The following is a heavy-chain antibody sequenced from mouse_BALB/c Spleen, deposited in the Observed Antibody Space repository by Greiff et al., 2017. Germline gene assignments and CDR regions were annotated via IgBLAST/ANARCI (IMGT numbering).Heavy chain of an antibody. CDR2: INSNGGST. CDR1: GFTFSSYY. Sequence: EVQVVESGGGLVKLGGSLKLSCAASGFTFSSYYMSWVRQTPEKRLELVAAINSNGGSTYYPDTVKGRFTISRDNAKNTLYLQMSSLKSEDTALYYCAREGLLLRGFDNRGHGTTLTESS. V-gene: IGHV5-6-2*01. CDR3: AREGLLLRGFDN. J-gene: IGHJ2*01. D-gene: IGHD1-1*01.